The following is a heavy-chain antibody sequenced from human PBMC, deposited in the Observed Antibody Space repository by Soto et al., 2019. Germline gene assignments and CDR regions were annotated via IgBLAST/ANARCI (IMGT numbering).Heavy chain of an antibody. CDR1: GGTFSSYA. CDR3: AREGLYDGSGYYYPFDY. CDR2: IIPIFGTA. J-gene: IGHJ4*02. Sequence: GASVKVSCKASGGTFSSYAISWVRQAPGQGLEWMGGIIPIFGTANYAQKFQGRVTITADESTSTAYMELSSLRSEDTAVYYCAREGLYDGSGYYYPFDYWGQGTLVTVSS. D-gene: IGHD3-22*01. V-gene: IGHV1-69*13.